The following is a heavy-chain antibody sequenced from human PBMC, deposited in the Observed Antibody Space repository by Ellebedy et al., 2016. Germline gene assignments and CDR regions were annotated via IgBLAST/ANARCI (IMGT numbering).Heavy chain of an antibody. CDR3: TTVYRYNYDSV. CDR2: IGSKTDGGAA. D-gene: IGHD5-18*01. Sequence: GESLKISCAASGFTFSNAWMNWVRQAPGKGLEWVGRIGSKTDGGAADYAAPVKGRFTISRDDSKNTLYLQMNSLKTEDTAVYFCTTVYRYNYDSVWGQGTLVTVSS. CDR1: GFTFSNAW. J-gene: IGHJ4*02. V-gene: IGHV3-15*04.